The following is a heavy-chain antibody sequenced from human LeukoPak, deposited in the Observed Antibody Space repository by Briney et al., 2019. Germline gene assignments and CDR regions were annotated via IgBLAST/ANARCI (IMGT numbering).Heavy chain of an antibody. CDR2: IRHDGSNK. D-gene: IGHD3-3*01. CDR1: GFTFSNYG. J-gene: IGHJ6*03. V-gene: IGHV3-30*02. CDR3: ARDSTVASYDFWSGHTNYYYYMDV. Sequence: GGSLRLSCAASGFTFSNYGMHWVRQAPGKGLEWVAFIRHDGSNKYYTDSVKGRFTISRDTSKNTLYLQMNSLRAEDTAVYYCARDSTVASYDFWSGHTNYYYYMDVWGKGTTVTVSS.